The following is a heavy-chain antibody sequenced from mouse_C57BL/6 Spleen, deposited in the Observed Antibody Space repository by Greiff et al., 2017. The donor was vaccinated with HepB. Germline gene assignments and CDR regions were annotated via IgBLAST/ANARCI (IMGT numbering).Heavy chain of an antibody. J-gene: IGHJ4*01. CDR3: ARSDGYSYAMGY. D-gene: IGHD2-3*01. V-gene: IGHV1-61*01. CDR1: GYTFTSYW. Sequence: QVQLKQPGAELVRPGSSVKLSCKASGYTFTSYWMDWVKQRPGQGLEWIGNIYPSDSETHYNQKFKDKATLTVDKSSSTAYMQLSSLTSEDSAVDYCARSDGYSYAMGYWGQGTSVTVSS. CDR2: IYPSDSET.